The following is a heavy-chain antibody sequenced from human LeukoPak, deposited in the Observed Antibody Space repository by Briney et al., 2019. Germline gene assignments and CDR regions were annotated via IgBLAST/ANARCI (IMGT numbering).Heavy chain of an antibody. D-gene: IGHD6-19*01. CDR3: ARPAVDSSGWLYRDY. CDR2: IYPGDSDT. V-gene: IGHV5-51*01. CDR1: GYSFTSYW. Sequence: RGESLKISCKGSGYSFTSYWIGWVRQMPGKGLEWMGIIYPGDSDTRYSPSFQGQVTISADKSISTAYLQWSSLKASDTAMYYCARPAVDSSGWLYRDYWGQGTLVTVSS. J-gene: IGHJ4*02.